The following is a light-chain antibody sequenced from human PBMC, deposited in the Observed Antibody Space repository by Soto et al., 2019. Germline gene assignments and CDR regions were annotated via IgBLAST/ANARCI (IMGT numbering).Light chain of an antibody. J-gene: IGKJ1*01. CDR2: DAS. Sequence: EIVLTQSPATLSLSPGERATLSCWASQSVNRYLVWYQQKPGQAPRLLMYDASKRATGIPARFSGSGSGTDFTPTISSLEPEDFAVYYCQQRDIWPWTFGQGTKVDI. CDR3: QQRDIWPWT. V-gene: IGKV3-11*01. CDR1: QSVNRY.